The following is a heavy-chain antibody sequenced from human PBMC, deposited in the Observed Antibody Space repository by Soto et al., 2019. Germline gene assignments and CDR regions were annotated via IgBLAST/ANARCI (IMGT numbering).Heavy chain of an antibody. Sequence: QLQLQESGPGLVKPSETLSLSCTVSGGSISSSSYYWGWIRQPPGKGLEWIGSIYYSGSTYYNPSLKSRVTISVDTSKNQFSLKLSSVTAADTAVYYCARHSPHDYGRDAFDIWGQGTMVTVSS. CDR3: ARHSPHDYGRDAFDI. D-gene: IGHD4-17*01. V-gene: IGHV4-39*01. CDR2: IYYSGST. CDR1: GGSISSSSYY. J-gene: IGHJ3*02.